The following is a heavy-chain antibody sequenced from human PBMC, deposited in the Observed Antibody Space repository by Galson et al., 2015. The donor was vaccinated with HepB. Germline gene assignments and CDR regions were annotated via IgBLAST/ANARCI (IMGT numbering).Heavy chain of an antibody. D-gene: IGHD5-24*01. CDR3: AREDVSEDGYKNSLYFDY. Sequence: SVKVSCKASGYTFTSYYMHWVRQAPGQGLEWMGGIIPIFGIANYAQKFQGRVTITADKSTSTAYMELSSLRSEDTAVYYCAREDVSEDGYKNSLYFDYWGQGTLVTVSS. CDR2: IIPIFGIA. CDR1: GYTFTSYY. J-gene: IGHJ4*02. V-gene: IGHV1-69*10.